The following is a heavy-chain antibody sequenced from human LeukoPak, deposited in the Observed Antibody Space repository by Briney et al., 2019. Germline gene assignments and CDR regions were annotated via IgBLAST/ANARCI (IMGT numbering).Heavy chain of an antibody. CDR1: GFTFSSYS. Sequence: GGSLRLSCAASGFTFSSYSMNWVRQAPGKGLEWVSYISSSSSTIYYADSVKGRFTISRDNAKNSLYLQMNSLRAEDTAVYYCARSTDAFPGSYPNAYYFDYWGQGTLVTVSS. CDR2: ISSSSSTI. CDR3: ARSTDAFPGSYPNAYYFDY. D-gene: IGHD1-26*01. J-gene: IGHJ4*02. V-gene: IGHV3-48*04.